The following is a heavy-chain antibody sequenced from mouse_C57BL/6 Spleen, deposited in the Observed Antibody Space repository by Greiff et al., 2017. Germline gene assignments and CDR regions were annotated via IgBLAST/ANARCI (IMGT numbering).Heavy chain of an antibody. J-gene: IGHJ4*01. Sequence: EVKVVESGGGLVQPGGSLKLSCAASGFTFSDYGMAWVRHAPRTGPEWVALLSNLASSIYYADTVTGRVTISRENAKNTLYLEMSSLRSEDTAMYYCARQKLGNYYAMDYWGQGTSATVSS. CDR1: GFTFSDYG. V-gene: IGHV5-15*01. CDR2: LSNLASSI. CDR3: ARQKLGNYYAMDY. D-gene: IGHD3-3*01.